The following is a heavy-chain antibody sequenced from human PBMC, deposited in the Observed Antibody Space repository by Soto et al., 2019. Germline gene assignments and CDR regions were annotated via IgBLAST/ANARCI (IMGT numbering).Heavy chain of an antibody. V-gene: IGHV3-9*01. CDR2: ISWNGGNI. CDR1: GFTFHDYA. Sequence: EVQLVESGGGLVQPGRSLRLSCAASGFTFHDYAMHWVWQGPGKGLEWVAGISWNGGNIGYADSVKGRFTISRDNAKNSLYLQMNSLRAEDTAFYYCAKDFRYSSICYLDNWGQGTLVTVSS. J-gene: IGHJ4*02. CDR3: AKDFRYSSICYLDN. D-gene: IGHD1-1*01.